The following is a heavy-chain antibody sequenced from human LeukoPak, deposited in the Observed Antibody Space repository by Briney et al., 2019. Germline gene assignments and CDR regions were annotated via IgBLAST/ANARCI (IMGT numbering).Heavy chain of an antibody. Sequence: GGSLKLSCAVSGITLSNYGMSWVRQAPGKGLEWVSGISGSGGNTYYADSVKGRFTISRDNSKNTLYLQMNSLRAEDTAVYFCAKRGVVIRVILVGFHKEAYYFDSWRQGALVTVSS. CDR3: AKRGVVIRVILVGFHKEAYYFDS. V-gene: IGHV3-23*01. CDR2: ISGSGGNT. CDR1: GITLSNYG. D-gene: IGHD3-22*01. J-gene: IGHJ4*02.